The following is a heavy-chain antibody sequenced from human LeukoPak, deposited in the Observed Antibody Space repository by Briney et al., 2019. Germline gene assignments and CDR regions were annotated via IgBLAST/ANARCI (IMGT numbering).Heavy chain of an antibody. CDR1: GYSFTDYI. V-gene: IGHV1-18*01. J-gene: IGHJ4*02. CDR3: VRLMDNNYDGSAFDY. Sequence: ASVKVSCKTSGYSFTDYIIAWVRQAPGQGLEWLGWIGTYDGHTNYAQKVQGRVTMTTDTSATTAYLELRSLTSDDTALYYCVRLMDNNYDGSAFDYWGQGTLVTVSS. CDR2: IGTYDGHT. D-gene: IGHD3-22*01.